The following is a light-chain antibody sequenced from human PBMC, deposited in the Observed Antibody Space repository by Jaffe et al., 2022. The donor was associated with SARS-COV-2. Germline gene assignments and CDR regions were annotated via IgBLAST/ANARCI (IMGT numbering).Light chain of an antibody. J-gene: IGLJ2*01. CDR2: GKN. Sequence: SSELTQDPAVSVALGQTVRITCQGDSLRNYYASWYQQKPGQAPVLVIYGKNNRPSGIPDRFSASSSGNTASLTITGAQAEDEADYYCNSRDNGVHVAFGGGTKLTVL. CDR1: SLRNYY. V-gene: IGLV3-19*01. CDR3: NSRDNGVHVA.